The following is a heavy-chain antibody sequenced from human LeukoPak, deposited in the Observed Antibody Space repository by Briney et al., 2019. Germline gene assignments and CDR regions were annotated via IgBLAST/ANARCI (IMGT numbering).Heavy chain of an antibody. CDR1: GFTFDDYA. D-gene: IGHD6-19*01. V-gene: IGHV3-9*01. Sequence: GGSLRLSCAASGFTFDDYAMHWVRQAPGKGLEWVSGISWNSGSIGYADFVKGRFTISRDNAKNSLYLQMNSLRAEDTALYYCAKEEGAVAPSLFDYWGQGTLVTVSS. CDR3: AKEEGAVAPSLFDY. J-gene: IGHJ4*02. CDR2: ISWNSGSI.